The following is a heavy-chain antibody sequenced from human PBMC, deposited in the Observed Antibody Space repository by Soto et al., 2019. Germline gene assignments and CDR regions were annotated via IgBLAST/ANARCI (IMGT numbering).Heavy chain of an antibody. Sequence: PGGSLRLSCAASGFTFNDYAMHWVRLPPGKGLEWVSGITWNSGSIVYADSVKGRFTISRDNAKNSLYLQMNSLRSDDTALYYCAKMSRIRGVRDYFDYWGQGALVTVSS. V-gene: IGHV3-9*01. D-gene: IGHD3-10*01. J-gene: IGHJ4*02. CDR1: GFTFNDYA. CDR2: ITWNSGSI. CDR3: AKMSRIRGVRDYFDY.